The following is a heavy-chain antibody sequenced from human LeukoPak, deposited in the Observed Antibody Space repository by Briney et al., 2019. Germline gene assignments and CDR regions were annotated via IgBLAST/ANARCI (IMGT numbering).Heavy chain of an antibody. Sequence: GGSLRLSCEASGFTFKTYAMHWVRQAPGKGLEWVAVISYDVGLKFYGDSVKGRFTISRDNSKNTVYLQMNSVTTEDTAVYYCAKDGPPEDSSTNSGYYWIDHWGRGTLVTVSS. CDR2: ISYDVGLK. J-gene: IGHJ5*02. CDR3: AKDGPPEDSSTNSGYYWIDH. CDR1: GFTFKTYA. D-gene: IGHD5-12*01. V-gene: IGHV3-30*18.